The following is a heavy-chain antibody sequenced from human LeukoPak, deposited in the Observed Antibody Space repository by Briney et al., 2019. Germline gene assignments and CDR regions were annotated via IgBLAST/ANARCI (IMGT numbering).Heavy chain of an antibody. V-gene: IGHV5-10-1*01. CDR3: AVGGYDILTGLNWFDP. D-gene: IGHD3-9*01. CDR1: GYSFTSYW. Sequence: GESLKISCKGSGYSFTSYWIVWVRQMPGKGLEWMGRIDPSDSYTNYSPSFQGHVTISADKSISTAYLQWSSLKASDTAMYYCAVGGYDILTGLNWFDPWGQGTLVTVSS. J-gene: IGHJ5*02. CDR2: IDPSDSYT.